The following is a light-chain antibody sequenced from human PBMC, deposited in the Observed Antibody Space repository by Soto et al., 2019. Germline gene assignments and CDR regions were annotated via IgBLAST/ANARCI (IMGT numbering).Light chain of an antibody. CDR3: QQAYSFPFT. J-gene: IGKJ4*01. CDR2: DAS. V-gene: IGKV1-5*01. Sequence: DIQMTQSPSTLSASVGDRVTITCRASQSISSWLAWYQQKPGKAPKLLIYDASSLESGVPSRFSGSGSGTEFTLTISSLQPDDFATYYCQQAYSFPFTFGGGTKVDIK. CDR1: QSISSW.